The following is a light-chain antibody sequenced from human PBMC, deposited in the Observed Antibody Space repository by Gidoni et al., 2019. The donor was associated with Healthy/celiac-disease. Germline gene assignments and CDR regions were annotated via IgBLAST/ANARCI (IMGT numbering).Light chain of an antibody. J-gene: IGKJ5*01. V-gene: IGKV1-33*01. CDR1: QDISTY. CDR2: DAS. Sequence: DIQLPQSPSSLSSSVGDRATIPCQASQDISTYLTWYQQKPGKAPKLLIYDASNLETGVPSRFSGSGSGTDFTFTISSLQPEDIATYYCQQYDNLLSITFGQGTRLEIK. CDR3: QQYDNLLSIT.